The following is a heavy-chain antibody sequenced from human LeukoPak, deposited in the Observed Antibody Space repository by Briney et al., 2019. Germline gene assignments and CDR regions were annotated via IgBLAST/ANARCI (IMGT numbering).Heavy chain of an antibody. D-gene: IGHD6-19*01. J-gene: IGHJ4*02. CDR1: GYALSNLS. CDR3: APETDDISGSY. V-gene: IGHV1-24*01. Sequence: APVKVSCKVSGYALSNLSIHWVRQAPGKGLEWMGGFDPEDGEAIYAQKFQGRVTMTEDTSSDTAYMELSSLGSEDTAVYYCAPETDDISGSYWGQGSLVTVSP. CDR2: FDPEDGEA.